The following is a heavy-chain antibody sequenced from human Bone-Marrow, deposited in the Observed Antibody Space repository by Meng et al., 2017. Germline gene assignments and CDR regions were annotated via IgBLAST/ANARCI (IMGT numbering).Heavy chain of an antibody. CDR2: IYHSGSN. CDR3: ARGRVTTVTTPNWYFDL. Sequence: LQESGRGLGKPSGAMSFTCAVSGCSSSSSNWWSWARQPPGKGLEWIGEIYHSGSNNYKPSIKSRVTISVDTSKNQFSLKMSSVTAADTAVYYCARGRVTTVTTPNWYFDLWGRGTLVTVSS. J-gene: IGHJ2*01. V-gene: IGHV4-4*02. D-gene: IGHD4-17*01. CDR1: GCSSSSSNW.